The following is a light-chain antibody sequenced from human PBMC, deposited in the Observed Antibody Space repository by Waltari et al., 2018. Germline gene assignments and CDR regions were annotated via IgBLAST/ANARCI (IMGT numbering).Light chain of an antibody. CDR2: DAS. V-gene: IGKV1-12*01. Sequence: DIQMTHSPSSVPASLGARVSPTWRASQGISSRLAWDQQKPGKAPKLLIYDASSLHSGVPSRFSGSGSGTDFTLTIRSLQPEDFATYYCQQVNSFPRTFGQGTKVEVK. J-gene: IGKJ1*01. CDR1: QGISSR. CDR3: QQVNSFPRT.